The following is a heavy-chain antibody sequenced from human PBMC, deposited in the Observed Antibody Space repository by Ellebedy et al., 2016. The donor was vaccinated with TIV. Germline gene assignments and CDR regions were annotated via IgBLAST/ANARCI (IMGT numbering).Heavy chain of an antibody. J-gene: IGHJ4*02. Sequence: GGSLRLSXSASGFTFNIYSMNWVRQAPGKGLECVSSISSSGDSIHYAESVKGRFTISRDNAKKSLYLQMDNLRAEDTAVYYCARVGSPLRNIHFFDQWGQGTLVTVSS. CDR2: ISSSGDSI. CDR3: ARVGSPLRNIHFFDQ. D-gene: IGHD4-17*01. V-gene: IGHV3-21*01. CDR1: GFTFNIYS.